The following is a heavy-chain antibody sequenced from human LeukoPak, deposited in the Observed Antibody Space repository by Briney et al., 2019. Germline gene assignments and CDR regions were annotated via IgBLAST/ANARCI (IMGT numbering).Heavy chain of an antibody. V-gene: IGHV4-4*07. CDR2: IYTSGST. Sequence: SETLSLTCTVSGGSISSYYWSWIRQPAGKGLEWIGRIYTSGSTNYNTSLKSRVTMSVDTSTNQFSLKLSSVTAADTAVYYCARDLDSSGWYFGPGGDAFDIWGQGTMVTVSS. J-gene: IGHJ3*02. CDR1: GGSISSYY. D-gene: IGHD6-19*01. CDR3: ARDLDSSGWYFGPGGDAFDI.